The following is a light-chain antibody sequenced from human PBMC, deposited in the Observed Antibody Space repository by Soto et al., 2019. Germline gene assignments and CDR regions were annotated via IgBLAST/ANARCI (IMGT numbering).Light chain of an antibody. J-gene: IGKJ3*01. CDR1: QSIRSN. Sequence: EIVMTQSPATLSVSPGERATLSCRASQSIRSNYLAWYQQKPGQAPRLLIHEISTRAPGIPARFSGSGSGTEFTLTISSLQSGDLAVYFCHQYSAWPLTFGPGTKVDI. V-gene: IGKV3-15*01. CDR3: HQYSAWPLT. CDR2: EIS.